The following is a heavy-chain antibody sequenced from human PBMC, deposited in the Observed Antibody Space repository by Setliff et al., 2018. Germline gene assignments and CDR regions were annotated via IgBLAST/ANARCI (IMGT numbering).Heavy chain of an antibody. V-gene: IGHV1-69*06. Sequence: ASVKVSCKASGGTFSSYAISWVRQAPGQGLEWMGRIIPIFGTANYAQKFQGRVTITADKSTSTAYMELSSLRSEDTAVYYCARGGATVFLAFDIWGQGTMVTVSS. D-gene: IGHD3-3*01. J-gene: IGHJ3*02. CDR3: ARGGATVFLAFDI. CDR2: IIPIFGTA. CDR1: GGTFSSYA.